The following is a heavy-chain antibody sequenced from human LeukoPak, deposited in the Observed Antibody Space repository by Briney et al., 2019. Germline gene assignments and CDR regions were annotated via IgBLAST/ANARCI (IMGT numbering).Heavy chain of an antibody. D-gene: IGHD2-2*01. J-gene: IGHJ4*02. Sequence: GGSLRLSCDASGFTFSTYAMNWVRQAPGEGLEWVSGLSGSGGSTWYADSVKGRFTISRDNSKNTVYLHMNSLRAEDTAVYYCAKFEGLCGSANTCYHFDCWGQGTLVTVSS. CDR1: GFTFSTYA. CDR3: AKFEGLCGSANTCYHFDC. CDR2: LSGSGGST. V-gene: IGHV3-23*01.